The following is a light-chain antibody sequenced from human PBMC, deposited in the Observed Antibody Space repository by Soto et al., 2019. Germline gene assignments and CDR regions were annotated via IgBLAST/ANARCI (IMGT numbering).Light chain of an antibody. Sequence: IVLSLSPGTLSLSPGERATLSCTDSRSVSSNNLAWYQQKPGEAPRLLIYGASSRGTGSPDRFSGSGSGTDFSLTISSLPSEDFAVYYCQQYHNWPYTFGQGTRLEIK. J-gene: IGKJ5*01. CDR3: QQYHNWPYT. CDR2: GAS. CDR1: RSVSSNN. V-gene: IGKV3-20*01.